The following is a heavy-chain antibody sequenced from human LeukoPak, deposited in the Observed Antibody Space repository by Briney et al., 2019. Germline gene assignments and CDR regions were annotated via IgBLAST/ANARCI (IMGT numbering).Heavy chain of an antibody. Sequence: PGGSLRLSCAASGFTFSSYSMNWVRQAPGKGLEWVSSISSSSSYIYYADSVKGRFTISRDNAKNSLYLQMNSLRAEDTAVYYCASLRCNWNENDYWGQGTLVTVSS. CDR1: GFTFSSYS. D-gene: IGHD1-20*01. J-gene: IGHJ4*02. CDR3: ASLRCNWNENDY. CDR2: ISSSSSYI. V-gene: IGHV3-21*01.